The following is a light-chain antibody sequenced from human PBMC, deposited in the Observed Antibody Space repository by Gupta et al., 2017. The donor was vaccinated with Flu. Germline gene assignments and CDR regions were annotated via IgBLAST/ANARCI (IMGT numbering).Light chain of an antibody. CDR3: SSYAGSNIVI. V-gene: IGLV2-8*01. CDR2: EVN. CDR1: SNDVGDYNF. Sequence: QSALTQPPSASGSPGQSVTISCTGTSNDVGDYNFVSWYQQHPGKAPKLIIYEVNKRPSGVPDRFSGSKSDNTASLTVSGLQAEDEAEYFCSSYAGSNIVIFGGGTKLTV. J-gene: IGLJ2*01.